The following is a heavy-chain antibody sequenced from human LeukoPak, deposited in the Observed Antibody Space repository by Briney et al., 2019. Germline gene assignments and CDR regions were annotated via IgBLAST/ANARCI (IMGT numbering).Heavy chain of an antibody. CDR3: ARVAGSSSWSEQKYYFDY. V-gene: IGHV4-59*01. D-gene: IGHD6-13*01. J-gene: IGHJ4*02. Sequence: SETLSLTCTVSGGSISSYYWSWIRQPPGKGLEWIGYIYYSGSTNYNPSLKSRVTISVDTSKNQFSLKLSSVTAAGTAVYYCARVAGSSSWSEQKYYFDYWGQGTLVTVSS. CDR1: GGSISSYY. CDR2: IYYSGST.